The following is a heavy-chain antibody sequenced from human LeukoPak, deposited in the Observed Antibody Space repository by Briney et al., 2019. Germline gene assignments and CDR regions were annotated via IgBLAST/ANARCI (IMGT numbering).Heavy chain of an antibody. Sequence: PSETLSLTCTVSGGSISSSSYYWGWIRQPPGKGLEWIGSIYYSGSTYYNPSLKSRVTISVDTSKNQFSLKLSSVTAADTAVYYCARPQLVSLGAFDIWGQGTMVTVSS. J-gene: IGHJ3*02. D-gene: IGHD6-6*01. V-gene: IGHV4-39*01. CDR2: IYYSGST. CDR1: GGSISSSSYY. CDR3: ARPQLVSLGAFDI.